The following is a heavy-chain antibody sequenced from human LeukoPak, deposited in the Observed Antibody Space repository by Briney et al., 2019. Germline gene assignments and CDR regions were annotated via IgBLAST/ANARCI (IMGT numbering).Heavy chain of an antibody. CDR1: GASISGSGYY. D-gene: IGHD2-15*01. CDR2: IYYSGST. CDR3: ARRVVVAATWNFDY. V-gene: IGHV4-39*07. Sequence: SETLSLTCAVSGASISGSGYYLGWIRQPPGKGLEWIGSIYYSGSTYYNPSLKSRVTISVDTSKNQFSLKLSSVTAADTAVYYCARRVVVAATWNFDYWGQGTLVTVSS. J-gene: IGHJ4*02.